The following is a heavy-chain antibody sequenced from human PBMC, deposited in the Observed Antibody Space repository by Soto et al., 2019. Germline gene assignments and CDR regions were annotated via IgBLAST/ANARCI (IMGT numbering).Heavy chain of an antibody. D-gene: IGHD1-1*01. Sequence: QVQLQESGPGLVKPSQSLSLTCTVSGGSISSGGYYWSWIRQHPGKGLEWIGYIYYSGSTYYNPSLKSRVTISVDTSKNQFSLKLSSVTAADTAVYYCARGGLGTGTTDYWGQGTLVTVSS. V-gene: IGHV4-31*03. CDR3: ARGGLGTGTTDY. CDR1: GGSISSGGYY. J-gene: IGHJ4*02. CDR2: IYYSGST.